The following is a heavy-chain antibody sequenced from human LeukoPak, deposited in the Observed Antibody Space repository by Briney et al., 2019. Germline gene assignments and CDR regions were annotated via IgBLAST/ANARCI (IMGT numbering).Heavy chain of an antibody. V-gene: IGHV3-23*01. CDR3: AKAPVRFLEWAHFDY. D-gene: IGHD3-3*01. J-gene: IGHJ4*02. Sequence: GGSLRLSCAASGFTFSSYSMNWVRQAPGKGLEWVSAISGSGGSTYYADSVKGRFTISRDNSKNTLYLQMNSLRAEDTAVYYCAKAPVRFLEWAHFDYWGQGTLVTVSS. CDR1: GFTFSSYS. CDR2: ISGSGGST.